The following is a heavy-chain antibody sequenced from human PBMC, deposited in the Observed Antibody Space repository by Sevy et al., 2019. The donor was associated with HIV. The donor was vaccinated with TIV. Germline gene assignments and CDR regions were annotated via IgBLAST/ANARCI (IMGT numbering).Heavy chain of an antibody. Sequence: GGSLRLSCAASGFTFSSYSMNWVRQAPGKGLEWVSSISSSSYIYYADSVKGRFTISRDNAKNSLYQQMNSLRAEDTAVYYCARVRGSGYFRAAFDIWGQGTMVTVSS. CDR3: ARVRGSGYFRAAFDI. D-gene: IGHD3-22*01. CDR1: GFTFSSYS. CDR2: ISSSSYI. V-gene: IGHV3-21*01. J-gene: IGHJ3*02.